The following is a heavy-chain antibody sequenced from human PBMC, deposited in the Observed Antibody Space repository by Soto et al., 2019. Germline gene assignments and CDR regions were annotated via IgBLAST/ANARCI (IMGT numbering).Heavy chain of an antibody. CDR1: GFTFSSYA. D-gene: IGHD3-9*01. J-gene: IGHJ4*02. Sequence: QVQLVESGGGVVQPGRSLRLSCAASGFTFSSYAMHWVRQAPGKGLEWVAVISYDGSNKYYADSVKGSFNISRDNSKNTLYLQMNSLRAEDTAVYYCARDLCLVFDWSSLDYWGQGTLVTVSS. CDR3: ARDLCLVFDWSSLDY. V-gene: IGHV3-30-3*01. CDR2: ISYDGSNK.